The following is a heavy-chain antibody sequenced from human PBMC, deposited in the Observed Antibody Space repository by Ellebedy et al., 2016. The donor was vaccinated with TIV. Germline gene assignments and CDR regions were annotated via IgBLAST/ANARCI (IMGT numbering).Heavy chain of an antibody. J-gene: IGHJ4*02. V-gene: IGHV3-23*01. D-gene: IGHD1-14*01. Sequence: PGGSLRLSCAASGFSFSSYAMSWVRQAPGKGLEWVSSINGRGGDTYYADSVKGRFTISRDNSENALYLQMNSLRAEDTAIYHCARGKSGTYIHHAFDSWGQGTLVTVSS. CDR2: INGRGGDT. CDR1: GFSFSSYA. CDR3: ARGKSGTYIHHAFDS.